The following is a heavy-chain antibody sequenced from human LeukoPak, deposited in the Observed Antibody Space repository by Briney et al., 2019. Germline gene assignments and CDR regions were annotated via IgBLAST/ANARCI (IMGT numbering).Heavy chain of an antibody. V-gene: IGHV1-69*13. D-gene: IGHD2-2*01. J-gene: IGHJ4*02. CDR3: ARAIVPGWEYYFDY. CDR1: GGTFSNYA. Sequence: ASVKVSCKASGGTFSNYAVSWVRQAPGQGLEWVGGIIPKFGAVTYAQKFQGRVTITADESTSTAYMELSSLRSEDTAVYYCARAIVPGWEYYFDYWGQGTLVTVSS. CDR2: IIPKFGAV.